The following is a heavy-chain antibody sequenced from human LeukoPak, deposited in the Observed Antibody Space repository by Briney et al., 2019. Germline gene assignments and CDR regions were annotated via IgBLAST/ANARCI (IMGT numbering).Heavy chain of an antibody. CDR1: GFTLSNHW. Sequence: GGSLRLSCAASGFTLSNHWMTWVRQAPGEGLEWVSGISDNGGGTYYADSLKGRFTISRDNSKNMLYLQMNSLRAEDTAVYYCAREYSSSSGRSFDYWGQGTLVTVSS. J-gene: IGHJ4*02. D-gene: IGHD6-6*01. V-gene: IGHV3-23*01. CDR3: AREYSSSSGRSFDY. CDR2: ISDNGGGT.